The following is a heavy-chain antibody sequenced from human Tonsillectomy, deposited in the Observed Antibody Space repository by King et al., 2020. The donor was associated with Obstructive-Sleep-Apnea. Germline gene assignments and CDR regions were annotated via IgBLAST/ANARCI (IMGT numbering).Heavy chain of an antibody. J-gene: IGHJ4*02. Sequence: VQLVESGGGLVQPGGSLRLSCAASGFTFSSYAMSWVRQAPGKGLEWVSTISGSGTSTYYADSVKGRFTISRDNFKNTLSLQMNSLRAEDTAIYYCAKETSGATPFYYWGQGILVTVSS. CDR2: ISGSGTST. D-gene: IGHD2-15*01. V-gene: IGHV3-23*04. CDR1: GFTFSSYA. CDR3: AKETSGATPFYY.